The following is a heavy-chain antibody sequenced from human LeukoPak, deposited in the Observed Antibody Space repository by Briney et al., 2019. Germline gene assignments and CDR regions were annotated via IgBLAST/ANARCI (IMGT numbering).Heavy chain of an antibody. CDR1: GFTFSSYA. J-gene: IGHJ4*02. D-gene: IGHD3-9*01. CDR3: AKAYYDILTGYYPPLGY. CDR2: ISGSGSTT. Sequence: GGSLRLSCAASGFTFSSYAMSWVRQAPGKGLEWVSAISGSGSTTYYADSVKGRFTISRDNSQNTLSLQMNSLRAEDTAVYYCAKAYYDILTGYYPPLGYWGQGTLVTVSS. V-gene: IGHV3-23*01.